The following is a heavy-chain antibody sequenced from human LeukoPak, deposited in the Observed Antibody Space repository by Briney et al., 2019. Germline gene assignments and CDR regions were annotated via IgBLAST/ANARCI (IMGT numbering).Heavy chain of an antibody. D-gene: IGHD5-24*01. CDR1: GGTFSSYA. Sequence: SVKVSCKASGGTFSSYAIGWVRQAPGQGLEWMGGIIPIFGTANYAQKFQGRVTITTDESTSTAYMELSSLRSEDTAVYYCASRLSRDGYNVEDHWGQGTLVTVSS. J-gene: IGHJ4*02. V-gene: IGHV1-69*05. CDR3: ASRLSRDGYNVEDH. CDR2: IIPIFGTA.